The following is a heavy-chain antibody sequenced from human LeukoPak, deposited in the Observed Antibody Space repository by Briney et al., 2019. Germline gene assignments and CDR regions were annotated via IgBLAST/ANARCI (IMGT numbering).Heavy chain of an antibody. CDR1: GFTFSSYA. J-gene: IGHJ4*02. V-gene: IGHV3-23*01. CDR3: VKDYQVGNSPAFGDY. D-gene: IGHD1-26*01. CDR2: ISGSGGNT. Sequence: GGSLRLSCAASGFTFSSYAMSWVRQAPGKGLEWVSVISGSGGNTYYADSVKGRFTISRDNSKNTLYLQLNSLRAEDTAVYYCVKDYQVGNSPAFGDYWGQGTLVTISS.